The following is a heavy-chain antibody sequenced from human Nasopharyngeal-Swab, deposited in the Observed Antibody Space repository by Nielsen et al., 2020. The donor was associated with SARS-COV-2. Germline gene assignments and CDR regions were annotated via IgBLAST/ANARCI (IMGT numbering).Heavy chain of an antibody. CDR1: GFTFSSYW. D-gene: IGHD2-2*03. V-gene: IGHV3-74*01. CDR2: INSDGSST. J-gene: IGHJ4*02. CDR3: AKDLGIVVVPAARGLFDY. Sequence: GESLKISCAASGFTFSSYWMHWVRQAPGKGLVWVSRINSDGSSTNYADSVKGRFTISRDNAKSTLYLQMNSLRAEDTAVYYCAKDLGIVVVPAARGLFDYWGQGTLVTVSS.